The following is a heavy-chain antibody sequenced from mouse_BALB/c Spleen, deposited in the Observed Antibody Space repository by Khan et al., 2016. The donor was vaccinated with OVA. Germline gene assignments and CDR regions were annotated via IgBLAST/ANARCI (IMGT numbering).Heavy chain of an antibody. J-gene: IGHJ3*02. CDR2: IWTGGIT. CDR1: GFSLSNYG. V-gene: IGHV2-9*02. D-gene: IGHD2-2*01. Sequence: QVQLKESGPGLVAPSQSLSITCTVSGFSLSNYGIHWVRQPPGKGLEWLGVIWTGGITNYNSALMSRLIISKDNSKSQVFLKMNRLQTDETAIYXGARWYGYDVGGFGYWGQGTLVTVSA. CDR3: ARWYGYDVGGFGY.